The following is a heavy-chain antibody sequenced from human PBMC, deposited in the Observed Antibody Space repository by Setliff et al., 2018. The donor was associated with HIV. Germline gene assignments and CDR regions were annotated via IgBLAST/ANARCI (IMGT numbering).Heavy chain of an antibody. CDR1: GFPFSSYE. CDR2: ISSSGSTI. CDR3: ASEVCRHSGGYCYDSYAFDI. J-gene: IGHJ3*02. Sequence: PGGSLRLSCAASGFPFSSYEMNWVRQAPGKGLEWVSYISSSGSTIYYADSVKGRFTISRDNTKNSLYLQMNSLRAEDTAVYYCASEVCRHSGGYCYDSYAFDIWGQGTLVTVSS. V-gene: IGHV3-48*03. D-gene: IGHD3-22*01.